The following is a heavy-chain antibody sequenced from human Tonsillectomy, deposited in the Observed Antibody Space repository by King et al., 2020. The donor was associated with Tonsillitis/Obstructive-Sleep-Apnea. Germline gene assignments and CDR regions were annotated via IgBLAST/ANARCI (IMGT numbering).Heavy chain of an antibody. Sequence: VQLPQWGAGLLKPSETLSLPCAVYGGSFSGYYWSWIRQPPGKGLEWIGEINHSGSTNYNPSLKSRVTISVDTSKNQFSLKLSSVTAADTAVYYCARVRAAAGIGYWGQGTLVTVSS. CDR1: GGSFSGYY. V-gene: IGHV4-34*01. D-gene: IGHD6-13*01. CDR3: ARVRAAAGIGY. CDR2: INHSGST. J-gene: IGHJ4*02.